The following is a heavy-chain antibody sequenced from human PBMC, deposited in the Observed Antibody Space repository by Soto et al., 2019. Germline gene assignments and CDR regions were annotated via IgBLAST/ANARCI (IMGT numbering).Heavy chain of an antibody. CDR2: ISSSSSYI. CDR1: GFIFSSYS. V-gene: IGHV3-21*01. D-gene: IGHD2-21*02. CDR3: ARYLGGDSNWFDP. J-gene: IGHJ5*02. Sequence: EVQLVESGGGLVKPGGSLRLSCAASGFIFSSYSMNWVRQSPGQGLEWVSSISSSSSYIYYADSVKGRFTISRDNAKNSLYLQMNSLRAEDTAVYYCARYLGGDSNWFDPWGQGTLVTVSS.